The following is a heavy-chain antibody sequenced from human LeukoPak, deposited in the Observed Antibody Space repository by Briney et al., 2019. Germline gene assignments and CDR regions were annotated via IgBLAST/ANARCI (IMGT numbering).Heavy chain of an antibody. V-gene: IGHV3-30*03. D-gene: IGHD3-10*01. CDR1: GFTFSSYG. J-gene: IGHJ4*02. Sequence: PGGSLRLSCAASGFTFSSYGMHWVRQAPGKGLEWVAVISYDGSNKYYADSVKGRFTISRDNSKNTLYLQMNSLRAEDTAVYYCGRETRGVHLFAYWGREPLFTVSS. CDR2: ISYDGSNK. CDR3: GRETRGVHLFAY.